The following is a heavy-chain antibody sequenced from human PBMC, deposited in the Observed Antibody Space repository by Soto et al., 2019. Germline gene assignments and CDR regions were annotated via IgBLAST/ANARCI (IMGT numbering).Heavy chain of an antibody. Sequence: GGSLRLSCAASGFTFHESSMHWVRQAPGKGLEWVSSITWNSGSITYADSVKGRFTISRDNGKKSLYLQMQSLRPEDTALYYCASGLTTSPHYWGQGSLVTVSS. CDR2: ITWNSGSI. D-gene: IGHD2-2*01. V-gene: IGHV3-9*01. CDR1: GFTFHESS. J-gene: IGHJ4*02. CDR3: ASGLTTSPHY.